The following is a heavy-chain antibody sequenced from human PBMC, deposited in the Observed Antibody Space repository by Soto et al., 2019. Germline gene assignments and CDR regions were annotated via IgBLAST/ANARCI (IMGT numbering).Heavy chain of an antibody. CDR3: AKEDVGGLLLHYYYYGMDV. CDR2: ISGSGGST. D-gene: IGHD2-15*01. V-gene: IGHV3-23*01. CDR1: GFTFSSYA. J-gene: IGHJ6*02. Sequence: EVQLLESGGGLVQPGGSLRLSCAASGFTFSSYAMSWVRQAPGKGLEWVSAISGSGGSTYYANSVKGRFTISRDNSENQLYLQMHSLRAEDTAVYYCAKEDVGGLLLHYYYYGMDVCGQGTTVTFSS.